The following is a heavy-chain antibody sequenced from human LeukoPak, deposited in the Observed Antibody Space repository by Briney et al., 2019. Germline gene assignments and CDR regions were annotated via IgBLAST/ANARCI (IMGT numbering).Heavy chain of an antibody. CDR3: ARDRYDYVWGSYRLNWFDP. V-gene: IGHV6-1*01. CDR1: GDSVSSNSAA. Sequence: SRTLSLTCAISGDSVSSNSAAWNWIRQSPSRGLEWLGRTYYRSKWYNDYAVSVKSRITINPDTSKNQFSLQLNSVTPEDTAVYYCARDRYDYVWGSYRLNWFDPWGQGTLVTVSS. D-gene: IGHD3-16*02. J-gene: IGHJ5*02. CDR2: TYYRSKWYN.